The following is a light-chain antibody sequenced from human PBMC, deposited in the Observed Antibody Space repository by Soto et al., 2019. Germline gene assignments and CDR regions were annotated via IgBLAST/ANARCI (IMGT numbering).Light chain of an antibody. CDR3: SSYTSSNTGV. V-gene: IGLV2-14*01. Sequence: QSVLTQPASVSGSPGQSITISCTGTSSDVGGYNYVSWYQQHPGKAPKLMIYEVSNRPSGVSNRFSGSKSGSTASLTISGLQAEDEADYYCSSYTSSNTGVFGGGTKLTVL. CDR1: SSDVGGYNY. J-gene: IGLJ3*02. CDR2: EVS.